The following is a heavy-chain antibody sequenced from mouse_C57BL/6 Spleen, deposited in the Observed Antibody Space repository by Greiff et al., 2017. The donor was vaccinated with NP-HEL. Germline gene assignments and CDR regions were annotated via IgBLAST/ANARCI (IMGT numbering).Heavy chain of an antibody. CDR3: ARSAVVEDYYAMDY. CDR2: IYPGSGST. Sequence: QVQLQQSGAELVKPGASVKMSCKASGYTFTSYWITWVKQRPGQGLEWIGDIYPGSGSTNYNEKFKSKATLTVDTSSSTAYMQLSSLTSEDSAVYYCARSAVVEDYYAMDYWGQGTSVTVSS. D-gene: IGHD1-1*01. J-gene: IGHJ4*01. V-gene: IGHV1-55*01. CDR1: GYTFTSYW.